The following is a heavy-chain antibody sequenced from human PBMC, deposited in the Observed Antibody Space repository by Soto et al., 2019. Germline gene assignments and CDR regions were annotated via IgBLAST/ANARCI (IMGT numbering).Heavy chain of an antibody. J-gene: IGHJ4*02. D-gene: IGHD4-17*01. CDR3: SRRYGGNDY. Sequence: GGSLRLSCAASGFTFHNYAMHWVRQAPGKGLEWVGVVWNDGISKYYADSVKGRFTISRDNSNNTVWLQMNDLRAEDTAIYYCSRRYGGNDYWGQGTQVTVSS. V-gene: IGHV3-33*01. CDR1: GFTFHNYA. CDR2: VWNDGISK.